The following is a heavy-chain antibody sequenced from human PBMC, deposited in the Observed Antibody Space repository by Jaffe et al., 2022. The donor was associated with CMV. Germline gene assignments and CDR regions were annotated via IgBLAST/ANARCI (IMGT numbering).Heavy chain of an antibody. CDR1: GFTVSSNY. D-gene: IGHD5-12*01. CDR2: IYSGGST. J-gene: IGHJ6*02. Sequence: EVQLVETGGGLIQPGGSLRLSCAASGFTVSSNYMSWVRQAPGKGLEWVSVIYSGGSTYYADSVKGRFTISRDNSKNTLYLQMNSLRAEDTAVYYCARDIEMATNPYYYYYYGMDVWGQGTTVTVSS. CDR3: ARDIEMATNPYYYYYYGMDV. V-gene: IGHV3-53*02.